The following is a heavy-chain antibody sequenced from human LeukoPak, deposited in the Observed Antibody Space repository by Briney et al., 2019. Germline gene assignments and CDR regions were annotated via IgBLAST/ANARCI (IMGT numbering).Heavy chain of an antibody. D-gene: IGHD3-3*01. CDR2: INPNSGGT. J-gene: IGHJ5*02. Sequence: GASVKVSCKASGYTFTSYAMHWVRQAPGQRLEWMGRINPNSGGTNYAQKFQGRVTMTRDTSISTAYMELSRLRSDDTAVYYCARVLPITAVFGVVSNWFDPWGQGTLVTVSS. V-gene: IGHV1-2*06. CDR1: GYTFTSYA. CDR3: ARVLPITAVFGVVSNWFDP.